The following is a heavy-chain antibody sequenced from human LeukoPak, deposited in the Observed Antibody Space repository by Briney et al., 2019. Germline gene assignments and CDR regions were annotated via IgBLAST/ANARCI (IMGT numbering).Heavy chain of an antibody. CDR2: ISSSSSTI. Sequence: GGSLRLSCAASGFTFSSYSMNWVRQAPGKGLEWVSYISSSSSTIYYADSVKGRFTISRDNSKNTLYLQMNSLRAEDTAVYYCAKGGRGYSGYDSGDYWGQGTLVTVSS. J-gene: IGHJ4*02. CDR3: AKGGRGYSGYDSGDY. V-gene: IGHV3-48*04. D-gene: IGHD5-12*01. CDR1: GFTFSSYS.